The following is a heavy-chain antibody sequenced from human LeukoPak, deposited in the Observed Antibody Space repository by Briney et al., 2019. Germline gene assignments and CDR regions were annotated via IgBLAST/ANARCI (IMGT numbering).Heavy chain of an antibody. J-gene: IGHJ6*02. CDR1: GGTFSSYA. CDR2: IVVGSGNT. Sequence: SVKVSCKASGGTFSSYAISWVRQAPGQGLEWIGWIVVGSGNTNYAQKFQERVTITRDMSTSTAYMELSSLRSEDTAVYYCAADSQGYGMDVWGQGTTVTVSS. CDR3: AADSQGYGMDV. V-gene: IGHV1-58*02.